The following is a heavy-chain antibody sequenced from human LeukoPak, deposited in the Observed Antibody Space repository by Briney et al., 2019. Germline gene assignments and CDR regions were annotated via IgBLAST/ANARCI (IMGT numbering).Heavy chain of an antibody. CDR3: ARGVSSSWFPFDY. Sequence: SETLSLTCTVSGGSISSYYWSWIRQPPGKGLEWIGYTYYSGSTNYNPSLKSRVTISVDTSKNQFSLKLSSVTAADTAVYYCARGVSSSWFPFDYWGQGTLVTVSS. J-gene: IGHJ4*02. V-gene: IGHV4-59*01. D-gene: IGHD6-13*01. CDR2: TYYSGST. CDR1: GGSISSYY.